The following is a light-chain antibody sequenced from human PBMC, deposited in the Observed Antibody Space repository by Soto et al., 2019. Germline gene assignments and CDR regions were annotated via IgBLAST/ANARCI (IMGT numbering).Light chain of an antibody. CDR1: QDIASW. J-gene: IGKJ4*01. Sequence: DIQMTQSPSSVSASVGGRVTITCRASQDIASWLAWYQQKPGKAPKLLIYSASALQSGVPSRFSGSGSGTHFTLTISSLQPEDFATYSCQQANSFPLTFGGGTKVEIK. V-gene: IGKV1-12*01. CDR3: QQANSFPLT. CDR2: SAS.